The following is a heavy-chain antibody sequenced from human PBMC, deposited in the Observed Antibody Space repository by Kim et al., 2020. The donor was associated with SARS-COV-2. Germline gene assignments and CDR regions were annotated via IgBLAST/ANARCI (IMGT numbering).Heavy chain of an antibody. D-gene: IGHD3-10*01. J-gene: IGHJ6*02. CDR3: AKESGSGSYYAWTYYYYGMDV. Sequence: GGSLRLSCAASGFTFSSYGMHWVRQAPGNGREWVAVISYDGRNKYYADSVKGRFTISRDNSKNTLYLQMNSLRAEDTAVYYCAKESGSGSYYAWTYYYYGMDVWGQGTTVTVSS. CDR2: ISYDGRNK. CDR1: GFTFSSYG. V-gene: IGHV3-30*18.